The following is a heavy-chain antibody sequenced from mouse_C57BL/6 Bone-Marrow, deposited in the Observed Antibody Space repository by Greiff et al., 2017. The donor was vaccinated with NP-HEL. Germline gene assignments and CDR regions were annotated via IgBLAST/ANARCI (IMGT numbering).Heavy chain of an antibody. D-gene: IGHD2-4*01. CDR1: GYTFTSYW. CDR2: IDPSDSYT. CDR3: ARKGTMIDY. V-gene: IGHV1-69*01. J-gene: IGHJ2*01. Sequence: VQLQQPGAELVMPGASVKLSCKASGYTFTSYWMHWVKQRPGQGLEWIGEIDPSDSYTNYNQKFKGKSTLTVDKSSSTAYMQLSSLTSEDSAVYYCARKGTMIDYWGQGTTLTVSS.